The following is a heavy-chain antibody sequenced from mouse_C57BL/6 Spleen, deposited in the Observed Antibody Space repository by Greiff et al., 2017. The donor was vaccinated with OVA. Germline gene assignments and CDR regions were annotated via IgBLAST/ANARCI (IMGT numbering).Heavy chain of an antibody. CDR3: ARKALTGAWFAY. CDR2: INPSNGGN. D-gene: IGHD4-1*01. J-gene: IGHJ3*01. Sequence: VQLQQPGTELVKPGASVKLSCKASGYTFTSYWMHWVKQRPGQGLEWIGNINPSNGGNTNNEKFKSKATLTVDKSYTTAYMQLSSLTSEDSAVDYCARKALTGAWFAYWGQGTLVTVSA. CDR1: GYTFTSYW. V-gene: IGHV1-53*01.